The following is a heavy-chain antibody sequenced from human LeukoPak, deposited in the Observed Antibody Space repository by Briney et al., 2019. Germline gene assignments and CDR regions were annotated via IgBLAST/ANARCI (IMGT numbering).Heavy chain of an antibody. CDR3: ARDLVTVTKGFDI. D-gene: IGHD4-17*01. CDR1: GGSFSGYY. V-gene: IGHV4-34*01. Sequence: SETLSLTCAVYGGSFSGYYWSWIRKPPGKGLEWIAEINHSGSTNYNPSLKSRVPISVDTSKNQFSLKLSSVTAADTAVYYCARDLVTVTKGFDIWGQGTMVSVSS. CDR2: INHSGST. J-gene: IGHJ3*02.